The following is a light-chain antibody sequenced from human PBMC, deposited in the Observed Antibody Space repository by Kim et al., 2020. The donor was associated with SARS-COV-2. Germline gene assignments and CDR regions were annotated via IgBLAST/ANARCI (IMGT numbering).Light chain of an antibody. CDR2: RNN. Sequence: QRVTISCSGRSSNIGSNYVYWYQQLPGTAPKLLIYRNNQRPSGVPDRFSGSKSGTSASLAISGLRSEDEADYYCAAWDDSLSGRVFGGGTQLTVL. J-gene: IGLJ3*02. CDR3: AAWDDSLSGRV. V-gene: IGLV1-47*01. CDR1: SSNIGSNY.